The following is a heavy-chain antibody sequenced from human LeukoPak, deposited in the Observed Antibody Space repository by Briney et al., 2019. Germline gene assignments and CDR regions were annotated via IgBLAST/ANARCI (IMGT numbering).Heavy chain of an antibody. D-gene: IGHD3-10*01. J-gene: IGHJ4*02. V-gene: IGHV3-11*01. CDR3: ARGPPYGSGKFGQFDY. CDR1: GFTFSVYY. Sequence: GGSLSLSCAASGFTFSVYYMTWLRQAPGGGREWVSYINGSGYTIYYADSVKGRFTISRDNAKNSLYLQMNSLRTEDTAVYYRARGPPYGSGKFGQFDYWGQGNLVTVSS. CDR2: INGSGYTI.